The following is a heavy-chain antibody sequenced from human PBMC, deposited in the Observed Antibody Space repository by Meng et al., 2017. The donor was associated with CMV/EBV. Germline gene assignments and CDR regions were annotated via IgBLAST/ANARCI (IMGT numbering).Heavy chain of an antibody. Sequence: SVKVSCKASGGTFSSYTISWVRQAPGQGLEWMGRIIPILGIANYAQKFQGRVTITADKSTSTAYMELSSLRSEDTAVYYCARDALRFLEWLSPSGYYGMDVWGQGT. CDR1: GGTFSSYT. CDR3: ARDALRFLEWLSPSGYYGMDV. J-gene: IGHJ6*02. D-gene: IGHD3-3*01. CDR2: IIPILGIA. V-gene: IGHV1-69*04.